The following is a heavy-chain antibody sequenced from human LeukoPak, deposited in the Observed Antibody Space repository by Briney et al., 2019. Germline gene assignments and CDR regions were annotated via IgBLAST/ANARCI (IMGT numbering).Heavy chain of an antibody. J-gene: IGHJ4*02. V-gene: IGHV3-53*01. CDR3: ARGGYSYGFDY. D-gene: IGHD5-18*01. Sequence: GGSLRLSCAASGFTVSSNYVSWVRQAPGEGLEWVSVIYSGGSTYYADSVKGRFTISRDNSKNTLYLQMNSLRAEDTAVYYCARGGYSYGFDYWGQGTLVTVSS. CDR2: IYSGGST. CDR1: GFTVSSNY.